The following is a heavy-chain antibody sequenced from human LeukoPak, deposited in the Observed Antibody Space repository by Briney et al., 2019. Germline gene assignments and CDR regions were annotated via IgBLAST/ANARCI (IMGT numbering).Heavy chain of an antibody. V-gene: IGHV4-59*08. Sequence: SETLSLTCTVSGGSISSYYWSWIRQPPGKGLEWIGHIYYSGSTNYNPSLKSRVTISVDTSKNQFSLKLSSVTAADTAVYYCARGASYYDFWSGYPTFDYWGQGTLVTVSS. CDR2: IYYSGST. CDR1: GGSISSYY. J-gene: IGHJ4*02. CDR3: ARGASYYDFWSGYPTFDY. D-gene: IGHD3-3*01.